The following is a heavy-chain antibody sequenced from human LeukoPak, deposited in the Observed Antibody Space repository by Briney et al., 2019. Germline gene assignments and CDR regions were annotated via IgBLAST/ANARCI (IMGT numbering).Heavy chain of an antibody. CDR2: INHSGST. D-gene: IGHD3-3*01. V-gene: IGHV4-34*01. J-gene: IGHJ6*03. Sequence: SETLSLTCAVYGGSFSGYYWSWIRQPPGKGLEWIGEINHSGSTNYNPSLKSRVTISVDTSKNQFSLKLSSVTAADTAVYYCARGGDFWSGYLRRNYYYYYMDVWGKGTTVTVSS. CDR3: ARGGDFWSGYLRRNYYYYYMDV. CDR1: GGSFSGYY.